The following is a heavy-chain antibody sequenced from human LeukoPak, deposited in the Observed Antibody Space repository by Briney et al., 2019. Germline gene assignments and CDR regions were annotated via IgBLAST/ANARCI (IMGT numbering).Heavy chain of an antibody. J-gene: IGHJ3*02. Sequence: SETLSLTCNVSGFSLTIGYFWGWIRQPPGKGLEWIGSIFHSGSTYFNPSLKSRVTISVDTSKNQFSLKLSSVTAADTAVYYCARPRSPSTVIGAFDIWGQGTMVTVSS. CDR3: ARPRSPSTVIGAFDI. CDR2: IFHSGST. CDR1: GFSLTIGYF. D-gene: IGHD4-17*01. V-gene: IGHV4-38-2*02.